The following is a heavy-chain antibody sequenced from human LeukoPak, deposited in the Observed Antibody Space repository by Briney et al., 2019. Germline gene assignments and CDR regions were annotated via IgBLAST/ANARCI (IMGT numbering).Heavy chain of an antibody. Sequence: SETLSLTCAVYGGSFSGYSWSWIRQPPGKGLEWIGEINHSGITNYNPSLKSRVTISLDTSKNQFSLKLSSVTAADTAVYYCARSNSGSYFRFDYWGQGTPVTVSS. CDR1: GGSFSGYS. CDR3: ARSNSGSYFRFDY. CDR2: INHSGIT. V-gene: IGHV4-34*01. D-gene: IGHD1-26*01. J-gene: IGHJ4*02.